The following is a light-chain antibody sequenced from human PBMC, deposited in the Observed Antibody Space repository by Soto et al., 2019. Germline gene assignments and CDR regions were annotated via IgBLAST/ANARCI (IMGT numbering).Light chain of an antibody. CDR2: KAS. Sequence: DIQMTQSPSTLSGSLGDRVTITCRASQTISSWLAWYQHKPGQAPKLLIYKASTINSGVPSRFSGSGSGTEFTLTISSLQSDDFATYYCQHYTSHSGAFGQGTKVELK. V-gene: IGKV1-5*03. J-gene: IGKJ1*01. CDR3: QHYTSHSGA. CDR1: QTISSW.